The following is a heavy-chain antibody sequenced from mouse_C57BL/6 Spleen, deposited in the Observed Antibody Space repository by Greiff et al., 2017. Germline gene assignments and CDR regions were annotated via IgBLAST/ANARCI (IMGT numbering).Heavy chain of an antibody. CDR1: GFNIKNTY. V-gene: IGHV14-3*01. Sequence: EVKLMESVAELVRPGASVKLSCTASGFNIKNTYMHWVKQRHEQGLEWIGRIDPANGNTKYAPKFQGKATITADTSSNTAYLQLSSQTSEDTAIYSGARRSYGSIFDVWGQGTTLTVSS. CDR3: ARRSYGSIFDV. J-gene: IGHJ2*01. CDR2: IDPANGNT. D-gene: IGHD1-1*01.